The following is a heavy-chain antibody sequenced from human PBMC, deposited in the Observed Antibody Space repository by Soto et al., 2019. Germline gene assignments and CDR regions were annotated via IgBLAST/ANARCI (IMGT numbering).Heavy chain of an antibody. J-gene: IGHJ6*02. V-gene: IGHV4-31*02. D-gene: IGHD4-17*01. Sequence: SETLSLTXTVSGGSIGSGGYYWSWIRQHPGKGLEWIGFIYYSGSTYYNPSLKSRLTISVDTSKNQFSLKLSSVTAADTAVYYCARDRTVTNNYYFGMDVWGQGTTVTVSS. CDR3: ARDRTVTNNYYFGMDV. CDR2: IYYSGST. CDR1: GGSIGSGGYY.